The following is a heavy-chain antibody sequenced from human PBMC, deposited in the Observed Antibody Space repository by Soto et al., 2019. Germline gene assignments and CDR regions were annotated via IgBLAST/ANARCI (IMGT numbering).Heavy chain of an antibody. J-gene: IGHJ4*02. D-gene: IGHD6-19*01. Sequence: SETLSVTCTVSGGSISSYYWSWIRQPPGKGLEWIGYIYYSGSTNYNPSLKSRVTISVDTSKNQFSLKLSSVTAADTAVYYCARRYSSGFDYWGQGTLVTVSS. CDR2: IYYSGST. V-gene: IGHV4-59*01. CDR1: GGSISSYY. CDR3: ARRYSSGFDY.